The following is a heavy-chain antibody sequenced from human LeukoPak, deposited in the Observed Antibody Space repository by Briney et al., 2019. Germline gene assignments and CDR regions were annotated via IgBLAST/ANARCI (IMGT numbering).Heavy chain of an antibody. CDR2: INPNSGGT. Sequence: ASVKVSCKASGYTFTGYYMHWVRQAPGQGLEWMGWINPNSGGTNYAQKFQGRVTMTRDTSISTAYMELSRLRSDDTAVYYCARSAPPREYLDYWGQGTLVTVSS. D-gene: IGHD6-6*01. CDR3: ARSAPPREYLDY. J-gene: IGHJ4*02. V-gene: IGHV1-2*02. CDR1: GYTFTGYY.